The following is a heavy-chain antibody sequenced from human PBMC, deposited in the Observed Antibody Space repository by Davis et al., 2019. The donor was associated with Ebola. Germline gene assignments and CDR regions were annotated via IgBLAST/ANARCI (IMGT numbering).Heavy chain of an antibody. CDR3: ARGPSTKGFDY. V-gene: IGHV4-39*07. J-gene: IGHJ4*02. Sequence: MPSETLSLTCTVSGGSISTSTYYWGWIRQPPGKGLDWIGTISHSGSTYYNSSLKSRVTISLATSKNQFSLKLSSVTAADTAVYYCARGPSTKGFDYWGQGTLVTVSS. D-gene: IGHD2-2*01. CDR1: GGSISTSTYY. CDR2: ISHSGST.